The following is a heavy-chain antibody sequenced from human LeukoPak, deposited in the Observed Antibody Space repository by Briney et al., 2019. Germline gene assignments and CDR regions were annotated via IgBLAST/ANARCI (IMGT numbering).Heavy chain of an antibody. Sequence: PGGSLRLSCSASGFTFSSYAMHWVRQAPGKGLEYVSAISSNGGSTYYADSVKGRFTISRDNSKNTLYLQMSSLRAEDTAVYYCAKGELGDYFDYWGQGTLVTVSS. D-gene: IGHD7-27*01. CDR1: GFTFSSYA. CDR2: ISSNGGST. J-gene: IGHJ4*02. V-gene: IGHV3-64D*06. CDR3: AKGELGDYFDY.